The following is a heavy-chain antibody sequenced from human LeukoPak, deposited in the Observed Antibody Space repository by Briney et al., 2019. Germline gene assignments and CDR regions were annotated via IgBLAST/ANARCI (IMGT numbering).Heavy chain of an antibody. D-gene: IGHD5-18*01. CDR1: GYIFTSYW. CDR2: IYPGDSDT. V-gene: IGHV5-51*01. Sequence: GESLKISCKGSGYIFTSYWIGWVRPLPGKGLEWMGIIYPGDSDTRYSPSFQGQVTISADKSISTAYLQWSSLKASDTAMYYCARRRYSYGYWFDPWGQGTLVTVSS. CDR3: ARRRYSYGYWFDP. J-gene: IGHJ5*02.